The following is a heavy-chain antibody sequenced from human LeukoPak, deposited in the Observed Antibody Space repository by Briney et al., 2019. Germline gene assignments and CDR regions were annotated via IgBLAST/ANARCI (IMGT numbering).Heavy chain of an antibody. CDR3: AKDKFVCISTTCAQGLDY. Sequence: GGSLRLSCVASGFTFSSYAMNWVRQAPGKGLEWVSVISSGADTTYYSDSVKGQFTISRDNSKNTLYLQMNSLRVEDTAVYYCAKDKFVCISTTCAQGLDYWGQETLVTVSS. J-gene: IGHJ4*02. CDR1: GFTFSSYA. D-gene: IGHD2-2*01. CDR2: ISSGADTT. V-gene: IGHV3-23*01.